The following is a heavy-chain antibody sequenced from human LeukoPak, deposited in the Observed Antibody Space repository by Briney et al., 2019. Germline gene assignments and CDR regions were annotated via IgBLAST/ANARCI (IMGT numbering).Heavy chain of an antibody. CDR2: ISGSGGST. D-gene: IGHD3-16*01. CDR1: GFTFSSYA. CDR3: AKDCGLGSCHDAFDI. Sequence: GGSLRLSCAASGFTFSSYAMSWVRQAPGKGLEWVSAISGSGGSTYYADSVKGRFTISRDNSKNTLYLQMSSLRAEDTAVYYCAKDCGLGSCHDAFDIWGQGTMVTVSS. J-gene: IGHJ3*02. V-gene: IGHV3-23*01.